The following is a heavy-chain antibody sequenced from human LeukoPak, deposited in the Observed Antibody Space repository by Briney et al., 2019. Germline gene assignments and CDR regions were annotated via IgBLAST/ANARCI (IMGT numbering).Heavy chain of an antibody. Sequence: GGSLRLSCAASGFTFTSYWMSWVRQAPGKGLEWVANIKQDGSEKYYVDSVEGRFTISRDNARNSLYLQMNSLRAEDTAVYHCARDSPEYFQHWGQGTLVTVSS. V-gene: IGHV3-7*01. CDR3: ARDSPEYFQH. CDR2: IKQDGSEK. J-gene: IGHJ1*01. CDR1: GFTFTSYW.